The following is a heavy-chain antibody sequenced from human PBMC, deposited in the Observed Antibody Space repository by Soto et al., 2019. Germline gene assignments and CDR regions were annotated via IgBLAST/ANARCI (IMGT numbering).Heavy chain of an antibody. D-gene: IGHD6-13*01. J-gene: IGHJ6*02. CDR1: GFTFSSYA. CDR2: ISYDGSNK. V-gene: IGHV3-30-3*01. Sequence: GGSLRLSCAASGFTFSSYAMHWVRQAPGKGLEWVAVISYDGSNKYYADSVKGRFTISRDNSKNTLYLQMNSLRAEDTAVYYCARDIGWYRYYYYGMDVWGQGTTVTVSS. CDR3: ARDIGWYRYYYYGMDV.